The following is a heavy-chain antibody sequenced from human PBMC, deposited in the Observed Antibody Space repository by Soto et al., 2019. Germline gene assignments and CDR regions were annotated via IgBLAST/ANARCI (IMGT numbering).Heavy chain of an antibody. D-gene: IGHD3-10*01. CDR1: GDSFSNYY. J-gene: IGHJ5*01. V-gene: IGHV4-4*07. Sequence: SETLSLTCTVSGDSFSNYYCNWVRKSAGKGLEWIGRIYPTGSTTYNPSLKSRVTISLEPSKNQFSLHLTSVTAADTAVYYCARGLAPATWGHGTLVTVSS. CDR3: ARGLAPAT. CDR2: IYPTGST.